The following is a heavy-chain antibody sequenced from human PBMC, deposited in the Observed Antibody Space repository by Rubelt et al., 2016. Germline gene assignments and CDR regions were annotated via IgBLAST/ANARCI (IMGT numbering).Heavy chain of an antibody. D-gene: IGHD1-26*01. Sequence: GGVVQPGRSLRLSCAASGFTFSSYGMHWVRQAPGKGLEWVAVIWYDGSNKYYADSVKGRSTISRDNSKNTLYLQMNSLRAEDTAVYYCARGGRGGSTGYFDYWGQGTLVTVSS. V-gene: IGHV3-33*01. CDR1: GFTFSSYG. CDR3: ARGGRGGSTGYFDY. J-gene: IGHJ4*02. CDR2: IWYDGSNK.